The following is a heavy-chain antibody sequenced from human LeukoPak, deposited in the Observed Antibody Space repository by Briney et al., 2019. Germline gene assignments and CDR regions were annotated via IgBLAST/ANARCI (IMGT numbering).Heavy chain of an antibody. V-gene: IGHV4-34*01. Sequence: SETLSLTCAVYGGSFSGYYWSWIRQPPGKGLEWIGEINHSGSTNYNPSLKSRVTISVDTSKNQFSLKLSSVTAADTALYYCARTGSCGRDCYDKTFFDYWGQGTLVTVSS. CDR1: GGSFSGYY. D-gene: IGHD2-21*02. CDR3: ARTGSCGRDCYDKTFFDY. CDR2: INHSGST. J-gene: IGHJ4*02.